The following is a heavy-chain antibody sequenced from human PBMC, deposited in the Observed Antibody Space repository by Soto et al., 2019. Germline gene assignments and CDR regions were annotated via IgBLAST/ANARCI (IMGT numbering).Heavy chain of an antibody. V-gene: IGHV1-3*01. CDR3: ALGGYQLLPFDY. CDR1: GYTFTSYA. Sequence: GASVKVSCKASGYTFTSYAMHWVRQAPGQRLEWMGWINAGNGNTKYSQKFQGRVTITRDTSASTAYMELSSLRSDDTAVYYCALGGYQLLPFDYWGQGTLVTVS. J-gene: IGHJ4*02. CDR2: INAGNGNT. D-gene: IGHD2-2*01.